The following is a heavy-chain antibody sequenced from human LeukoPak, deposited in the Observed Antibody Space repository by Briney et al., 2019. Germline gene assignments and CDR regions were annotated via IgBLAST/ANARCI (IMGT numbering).Heavy chain of an antibody. V-gene: IGHV4-34*01. D-gene: IGHD6-13*01. CDR1: GGSFSGYY. J-gene: IGHJ5*02. Sequence: SETLSLTCAVYGGSFSGYYWSWIRQPPGKGLEWIGEINHSGSTNYNPSLKSRVTISVDTSKNQFSLKLSSVIAADTAVYYCARKYSSSSYNWFDPWGQGTLVTVSS. CDR2: INHSGST. CDR3: ARKYSSSSYNWFDP.